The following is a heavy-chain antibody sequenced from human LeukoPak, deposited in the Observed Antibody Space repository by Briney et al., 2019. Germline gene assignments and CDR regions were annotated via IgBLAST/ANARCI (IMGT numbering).Heavy chain of an antibody. CDR2: IYSGGIT. D-gene: IGHD3-22*01. CDR1: GFTVSTNY. V-gene: IGHV3-66*01. J-gene: IGHJ3*02. Sequence: GGSLRLSCAASGFTVSTNYMSWVRQAPGKGLEWVSLIYSGGITQYANSVKGRFTISRDNSKNTLYLQMTSLRAEDTAVYHCARDGYYDSSGYRKHDGFDIWGQGTLVTVSS. CDR3: ARDGYYDSSGYRKHDGFDI.